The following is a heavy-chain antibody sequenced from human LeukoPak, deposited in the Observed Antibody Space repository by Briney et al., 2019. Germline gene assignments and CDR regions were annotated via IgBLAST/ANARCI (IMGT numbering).Heavy chain of an antibody. D-gene: IGHD1-26*01. Sequence: GGSLRLSCGASGFTFSNYAMSWVRQAPGKGLEWVSAISTSGGDTIYTDSVKDRFTISRDNSKNTLYLQMNSLRAEDTAIYYCAKGGSYAPLDSWGQGTLVTVSS. CDR3: AKGGSYAPLDS. CDR1: GFTFSNYA. CDR2: ISTSGGDT. J-gene: IGHJ4*02. V-gene: IGHV3-23*01.